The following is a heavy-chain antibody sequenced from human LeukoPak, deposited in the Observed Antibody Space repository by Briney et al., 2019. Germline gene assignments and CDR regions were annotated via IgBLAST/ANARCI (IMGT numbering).Heavy chain of an antibody. CDR1: GFTFGSYG. V-gene: IGHV3-30*02. CDR2: IRSDGSNK. J-gene: IGHJ4*02. Sequence: GGSLRLSCAASGFTFGSYGMHWVRQAPGKGLEWVTFIRSDGSNKYYADSVKGRFTISRDNSKNTLYLQMNTLIADDTAVYYCAREGSSGSYRRYYFDYWGQGTLVTVSS. D-gene: IGHD1-26*01. CDR3: AREGSSGSYRRYYFDY.